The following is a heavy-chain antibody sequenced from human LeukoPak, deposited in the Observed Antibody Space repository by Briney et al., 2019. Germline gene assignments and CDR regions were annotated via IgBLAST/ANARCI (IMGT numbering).Heavy chain of an antibody. D-gene: IGHD2-2*01. V-gene: IGHV1-69*01. CDR1: GGTFSSYA. CDR3: ASCTLSTSCYDY. J-gene: IGHJ4*02. CDR2: IIPIFGTA. Sequence: SVTVSCTASGGTFSSYAISWVRQAPGQGLEWMGGIIPIFGTANYAQKFQGRVTITADESTSTAYMELSSLRSEDTAVYYCASCTLSTSCYDYWGQGTLVTVSS.